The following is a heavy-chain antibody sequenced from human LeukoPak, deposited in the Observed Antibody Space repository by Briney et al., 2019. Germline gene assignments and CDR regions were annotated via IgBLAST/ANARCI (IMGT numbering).Heavy chain of an antibody. CDR2: IYPDDSDI. CDR3: VRRNRYDFEY. CDR1: GYTFTTYW. J-gene: IGHJ4*02. D-gene: IGHD1-14*01. Sequence: GESLKISCKGSGYTFTTYWIGWVRQMPGKGLEWMALIYPDDSDIRYSPSFQVQVTISADKSMNTAYLQWSSLQASDTAMYYCVRRNRYDFEYWGQGSLVTVSS. V-gene: IGHV5-51*01.